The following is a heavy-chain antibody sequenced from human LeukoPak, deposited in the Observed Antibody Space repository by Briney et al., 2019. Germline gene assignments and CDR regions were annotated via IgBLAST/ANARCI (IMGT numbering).Heavy chain of an antibody. CDR2: MNPNSGNT. Sequence: ASVKVSCKASGYTFTSYDINWVRQATGQGLEWMGWMNPNSGNTGYAQKFQGRVTMTRNTSISTAYMELRSLRSDDTAVYYCARAAAAGQFFDYWGQGTLVTVSS. V-gene: IGHV1-8*01. J-gene: IGHJ4*02. CDR1: GYTFTSYD. CDR3: ARAAAAGQFFDY. D-gene: IGHD6-13*01.